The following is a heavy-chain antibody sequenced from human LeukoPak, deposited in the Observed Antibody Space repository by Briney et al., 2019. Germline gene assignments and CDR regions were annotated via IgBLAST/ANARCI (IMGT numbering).Heavy chain of an antibody. V-gene: IGHV4-31*01. CDR2: IYYGGST. CDR1: GGSISSGGYY. J-gene: IGHJ5*02. CDR3: ATSRMLRNWFDP. Sequence: SETLSLTCTVSGGSISSGGYYWSWIRQHPGKGREWVGYIYYGGSTYYNPSIERLVTISVDTCKNQFFLKLSLVTEVDTAVYYCATSRMLRNWFDPWGQGTLVTVSS. D-gene: IGHD2-8*01.